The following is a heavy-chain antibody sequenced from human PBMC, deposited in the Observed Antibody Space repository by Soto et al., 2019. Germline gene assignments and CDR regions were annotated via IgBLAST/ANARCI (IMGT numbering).Heavy chain of an antibody. V-gene: IGHV1-69*13. CDR3: ARELDPYYGGNSLSLDH. CDR1: GGSFSTYG. D-gene: IGHD4-17*01. J-gene: IGHJ4*02. CDR2: IIPKFGTT. Sequence: QVQLVQSGAEVKKPGSSVKVSYKASGGSFSTYGINWVRLAPGQGLEWMGGIIPKFGTTNYAQKFQGRVTITADESTNTAYMELNYLRSEDTAVYFCARELDPYYGGNSLSLDHWGQGTLVTVSS.